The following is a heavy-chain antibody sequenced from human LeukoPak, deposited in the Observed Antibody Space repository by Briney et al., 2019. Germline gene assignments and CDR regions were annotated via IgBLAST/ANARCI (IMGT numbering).Heavy chain of an antibody. CDR3: ARRTRGWSFDN. CDR2: IHPGGSST. Sequence: GGSLRLSCAASGFTFSTYWMYWVRHAPGKGLVWVSHIHPGGSSTFYADSVKGRFTISRDNAKNTLYLHMNSLRAEDTAVYYCARRTRGWSFDNWGQGTLVTVSS. CDR1: GFTFSTYW. J-gene: IGHJ4*02. D-gene: IGHD6-19*01. V-gene: IGHV3-74*01.